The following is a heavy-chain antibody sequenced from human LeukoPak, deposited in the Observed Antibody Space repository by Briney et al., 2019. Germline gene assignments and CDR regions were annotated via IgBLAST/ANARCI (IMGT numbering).Heavy chain of an antibody. D-gene: IGHD3-3*01. V-gene: IGHV1-46*01. J-gene: IGHJ4*02. Sequence: ASVKVSCKASGYTFTSYYMHWVRQAPGQGLEWMGIINPSGGSTSYAQKFQGRVTMIRDTSTSTVYMELSSLRSEDTAVYYCAREVQGLTIFGVVTPLDYWGQGTLVTVSS. CDR2: INPSGGST. CDR3: AREVQGLTIFGVVTPLDY. CDR1: GYTFTSYY.